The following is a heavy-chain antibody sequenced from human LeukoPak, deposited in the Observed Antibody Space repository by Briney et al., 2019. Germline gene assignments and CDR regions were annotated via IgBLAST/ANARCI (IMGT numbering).Heavy chain of an antibody. D-gene: IGHD3-22*01. CDR1: GDSISSSSYY. CDR3: AGDSSGYCRFDY. CDR2: TFYSGST. J-gene: IGHJ4*02. Sequence: SETLSLTCTVSGDSISSSSYYWEWIRQPPGKGLEWIGSTFYSGSTYYNPSLKSRVTISVDTSKNQFSLKLSSVTAADTAVYYCAGDSSGYCRFDYWGQGTLVTVSS. V-gene: IGHV4-39*07.